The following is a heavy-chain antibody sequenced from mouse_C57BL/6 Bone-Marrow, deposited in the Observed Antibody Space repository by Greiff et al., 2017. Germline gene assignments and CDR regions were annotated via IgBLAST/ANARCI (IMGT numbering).Heavy chain of an antibody. CDR3: AMGLRRGFAY. D-gene: IGHD2-4*01. J-gene: IGHJ3*01. CDR1: GYTFTSYW. Sequence: QVQLQQPGAELVKPGASVKMSCKASGYTFTSYWITWVKQRPGQGLEWIGRIHPSDSDTNYKQKFKGKATLTVDKSSSTAYMQLSSLTAEDSAVYYCAMGLRRGFAYWGQGTLVTVSA. CDR2: IHPSDSDT. V-gene: IGHV1-74*01.